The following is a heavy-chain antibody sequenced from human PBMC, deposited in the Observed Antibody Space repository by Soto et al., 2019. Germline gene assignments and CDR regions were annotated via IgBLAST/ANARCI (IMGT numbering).Heavy chain of an antibody. V-gene: IGHV2-5*02. CDR3: AHKGDGYRGFKY. CDR2: IYWDDDK. D-gene: IGHD5-12*01. CDR1: GFSLFTSGVG. J-gene: IGHJ4*02. Sequence: QITLKESGPTLVKPTQTLTLTCTLSGFSLFTSGVGVGWIRQPPGAALQWLALIYWDDDKRYSPILRSRLTITKYTSTHQVVLTVTNMEPVDTATYYCAHKGDGYRGFKYWGQGTLVTVSS.